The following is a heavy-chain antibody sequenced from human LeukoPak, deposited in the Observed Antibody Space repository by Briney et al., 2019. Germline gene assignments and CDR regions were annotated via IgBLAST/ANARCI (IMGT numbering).Heavy chain of an antibody. Sequence: GGSLRLSCAASGFTFSSYSMNWVRQAPGKGLEWVSSISSSSSYIYYADSVKGRFTGSRDNAKNSLYLQMNSLRAEDTAVYYCARDGVVVVPAAMSYYYYGMDVWGQGTTVTVSS. J-gene: IGHJ6*02. CDR1: GFTFSSYS. D-gene: IGHD2-2*01. CDR3: ARDGVVVVPAAMSYYYYGMDV. V-gene: IGHV3-21*01. CDR2: ISSSSSYI.